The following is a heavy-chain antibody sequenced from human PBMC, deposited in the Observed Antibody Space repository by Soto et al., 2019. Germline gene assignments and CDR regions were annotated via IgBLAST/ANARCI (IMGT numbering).Heavy chain of an antibody. V-gene: IGHV3-48*02. CDR1: GFTFSSYS. Sequence: EVQLVESGGGFVQPGGSLRLSCAASGFTFSSYSMNWVRQAPGKGLEWVSYISSSSSTIYYADSVRGRFTISRDNAKNSLYLQMNSLRDEDTAVYNCARDFAPINYYGSSGYYLDYWGQGTLVTVSS. J-gene: IGHJ4*02. CDR2: ISSSSSTI. D-gene: IGHD3-22*01. CDR3: ARDFAPINYYGSSGYYLDY.